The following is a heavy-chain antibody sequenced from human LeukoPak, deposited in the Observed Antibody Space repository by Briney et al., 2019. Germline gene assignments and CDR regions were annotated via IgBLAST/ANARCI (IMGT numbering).Heavy chain of an antibody. D-gene: IGHD4-17*01. CDR1: GYTFTSYG. Sequence: GASVTVSCKASGYTFTSYGISWVRQAPGQGLEWMGWISAYNGNTNYAQRLQGRVTMTTDTSTSTAYMELRSLRSDDTAVYYCARDYYGDFDAEDAFDIWGQGTMVTVSS. CDR2: ISAYNGNT. CDR3: ARDYYGDFDAEDAFDI. V-gene: IGHV1-18*01. J-gene: IGHJ3*02.